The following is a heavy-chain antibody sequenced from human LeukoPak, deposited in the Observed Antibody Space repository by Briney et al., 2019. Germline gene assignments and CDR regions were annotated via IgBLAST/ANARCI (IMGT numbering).Heavy chain of an antibody. V-gene: IGHV3-74*01. D-gene: IGHD6-6*01. CDR2: INSDGSTT. Sequence: PGGSLRLSCAASGFTFSSYWMHWVRQGPGKGLVWVSRINSDGSTTNYADSVQGRFTISRDNAKNTVYLQMNSLRADDTAVYYCAIDSRSTSSQGYWGQGTLVTVSP. J-gene: IGHJ4*02. CDR3: AIDSRSTSSQGY. CDR1: GFTFSSYW.